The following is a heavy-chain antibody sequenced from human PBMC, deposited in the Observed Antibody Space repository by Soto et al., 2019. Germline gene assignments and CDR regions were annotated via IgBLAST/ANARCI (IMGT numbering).Heavy chain of an antibody. CDR2: IIPILGIA. CDR1: GGTFSSYT. V-gene: IGHV1-69*04. D-gene: IGHD6-13*01. CDR3: ARDGIAAAGTENWFDP. J-gene: IGHJ5*02. Sequence: ASVKVSCKASGGTFSSYTISWVRQAPGQGLEWMGRIIPILGIANYAQKFQGRVTITADKSTSTAYMELSSPRSEDTAVYYCARDGIAAAGTENWFDPWGQGTLVTVSS.